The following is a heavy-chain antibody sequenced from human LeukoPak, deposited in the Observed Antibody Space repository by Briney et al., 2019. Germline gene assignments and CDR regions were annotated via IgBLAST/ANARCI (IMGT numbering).Heavy chain of an antibody. D-gene: IGHD2-21*02. CDR2: IGGGGADK. Sequence: PGGSLRLSCAASGFTFTTYGMRWVRQAPGKGLEWVSSIGGGGADKYYADSVKGRFTISRDNSKNTLSLQMNSLRAEDTAIYYCARRCGDCLGASDIRGQGTMVTVSS. J-gene: IGHJ3*02. CDR3: ARRCGDCLGASDI. V-gene: IGHV3-23*01. CDR1: GFTFTTYG.